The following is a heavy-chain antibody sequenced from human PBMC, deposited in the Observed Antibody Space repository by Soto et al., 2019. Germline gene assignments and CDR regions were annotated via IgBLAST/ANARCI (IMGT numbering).Heavy chain of an antibody. CDR1: GYTFTSYA. Sequence: ASVKVSCKASGYTFTSYAMHWVRQTPGQRLEWMGWINAGNGNTKYSQKFQGRVTITRDTSASTAYMELSSLRSEDTAVYYCARAVVVPAAIWWFDPWGQGTLVTGSS. D-gene: IGHD2-2*01. CDR3: ARAVVVPAAIWWFDP. J-gene: IGHJ5*02. V-gene: IGHV1-3*01. CDR2: INAGNGNT.